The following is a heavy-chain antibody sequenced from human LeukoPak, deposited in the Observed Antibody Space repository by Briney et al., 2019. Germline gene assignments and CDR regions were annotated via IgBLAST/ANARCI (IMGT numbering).Heavy chain of an antibody. CDR1: GYTFTSYD. J-gene: IGHJ5*02. CDR3: ATDPKYSSGWYNWFDP. Sequence: ASVKVSCKASGYTFTSYDINWVRQATGQGLEWMGWMNPNSGNTGYAQKFQGRVTMTEDTSTDTAYMELSSLRSEDTAVYYCATDPKYSSGWYNWFDPWGQGTLVTVSS. V-gene: IGHV1-8*01. CDR2: MNPNSGNT. D-gene: IGHD6-19*01.